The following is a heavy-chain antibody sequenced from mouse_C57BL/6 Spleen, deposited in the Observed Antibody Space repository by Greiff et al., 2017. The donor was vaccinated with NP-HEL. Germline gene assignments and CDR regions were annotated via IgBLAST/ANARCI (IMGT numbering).Heavy chain of an antibody. J-gene: IGHJ1*03. D-gene: IGHD1-1*01. CDR3: AREDGSRGWYFDV. CDR1: GFTFSSYA. V-gene: IGHV5-4*01. CDR2: ISDGGSYT. Sequence: EVQLVESGGGLVKPGGSLKLSCAASGFTFSSYALSWVRQTPEKRLEWVATISDGGSYTYYPDNVQGRFTISRDNAKNNLYLQMSHLKSEDTAMYYCAREDGSRGWYFDVWGTGTTVTVSS.